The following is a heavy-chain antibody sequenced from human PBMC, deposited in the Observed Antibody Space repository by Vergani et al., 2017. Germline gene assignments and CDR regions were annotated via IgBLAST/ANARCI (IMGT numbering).Heavy chain of an antibody. CDR2: IYSGGST. V-gene: IGHV3-66*02. J-gene: IGHJ4*02. CDR3: ARAHGSSGYYTPQFDY. CDR1: GFTFSSNY. D-gene: IGHD3-22*01. Sequence: EVQLVESGGGLVQPGGSLRLSCAVSGFTFSSNYMSWVRQAPGKGLEWVSVIYSGGSTYYAVSVKGRFTISRDNSKNQLYLQMNSLRAEDTAVYYCARAHGSSGYYTPQFDYWGRGNLVTVSS.